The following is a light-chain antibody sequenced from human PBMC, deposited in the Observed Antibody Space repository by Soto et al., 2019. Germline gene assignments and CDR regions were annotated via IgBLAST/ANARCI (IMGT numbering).Light chain of an antibody. Sequence: EIVLTQSPATLSLSPGERATLSCRASQSVNSYLAWYQQKPRQAPRLLIYDASNRATGIPARFSGSGSGTDITLTISIIELEDVAVSYCQRQRNRHSLTFGQGTRLEIK. CDR1: QSVNSY. V-gene: IGKV3-11*01. CDR3: QRQRNRHSLT. J-gene: IGKJ5*01. CDR2: DAS.